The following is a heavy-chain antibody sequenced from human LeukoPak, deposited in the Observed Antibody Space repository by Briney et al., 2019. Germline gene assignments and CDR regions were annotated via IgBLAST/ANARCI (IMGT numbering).Heavy chain of an antibody. V-gene: IGHV4-4*07. J-gene: IGHJ4*02. CDR1: GGSISSYY. Sequence: SETLSLTCTVSGGSISSYYWSWIRQPAGKGLEWIGRISPSGSTNYSPSLKSRVTISVDTSKNQFSLNLSSVTAADTAVYFCARYTSPSFFDYWGQGTLVTVSS. D-gene: IGHD2-2*01. CDR2: ISPSGST. CDR3: ARYTSPSFFDY.